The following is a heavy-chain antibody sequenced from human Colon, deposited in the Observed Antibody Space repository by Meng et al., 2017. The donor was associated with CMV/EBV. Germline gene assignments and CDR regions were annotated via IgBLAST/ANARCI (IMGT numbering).Heavy chain of an antibody. CDR3: AREAGWSDYKRPFDY. Sequence: GESLKISCAASGFTFSGYSMDWVRQAPGKGLEWVSSISSNGEFTYYVDSLKGRFPISRDNAQNSLYLQMTSRRADDTAVYYCAREAGWSDYKRPFDYWGQGTLVTVSS. CDR2: ISSNGEFT. CDR1: GFTFSGYS. D-gene: IGHD3-10*01. V-gene: IGHV3-21*01. J-gene: IGHJ4*02.